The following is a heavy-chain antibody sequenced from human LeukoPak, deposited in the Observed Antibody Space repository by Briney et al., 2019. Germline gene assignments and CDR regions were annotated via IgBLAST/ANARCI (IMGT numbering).Heavy chain of an antibody. D-gene: IGHD6-6*01. CDR1: GFTFSSYA. CDR2: ISYDGSNK. CDR3: AKLAYGAARHLDY. Sequence: QPGGSLRLSCAASGFTFSSYAMHWVRQAPGKGLEWVAVISYDGSNKYYADSVKGRFTISRDNSKNTLYLQMNSLRAEDTAVYYCAKLAYGAARHLDYWGQGTLVTVSS. V-gene: IGHV3-30-3*02. J-gene: IGHJ4*02.